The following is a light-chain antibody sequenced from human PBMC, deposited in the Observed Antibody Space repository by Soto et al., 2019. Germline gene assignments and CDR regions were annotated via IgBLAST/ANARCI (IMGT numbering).Light chain of an antibody. CDR3: QQYGSSPRT. Sequence: ELVMTQSPATLSVSPGERATLSCRASQSFSSNVAWYQQKPGQAPRLLIYGTSTRVTGIPDRFSGSGSGTDFTLTISTLGPEDFAVYYCQQYGSSPRTFGQGTKVDIK. CDR1: QSFSSN. J-gene: IGKJ1*01. V-gene: IGKV3-20*01. CDR2: GTS.